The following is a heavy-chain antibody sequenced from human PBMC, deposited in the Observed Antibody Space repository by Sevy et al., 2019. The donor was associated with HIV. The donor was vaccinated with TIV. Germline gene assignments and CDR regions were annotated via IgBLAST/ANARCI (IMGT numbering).Heavy chain of an antibody. V-gene: IGHV6-1*01. CDR1: GDSVSSNSAA. CDR3: AREGNYYTNSGDAFDI. Sequence: SQTLSLTCAISGDSVSSNSAAWNWIRQSPSRGLEWLGRTYYRSKWYNDYAVSVKSRITINPDTSKNQYSLQLNSVAPEDTAVYYCAREGNYYTNSGDAFDIWGQGTMVTVSS. J-gene: IGHJ3*02. CDR2: TYYRSKWYN. D-gene: IGHD3-22*01.